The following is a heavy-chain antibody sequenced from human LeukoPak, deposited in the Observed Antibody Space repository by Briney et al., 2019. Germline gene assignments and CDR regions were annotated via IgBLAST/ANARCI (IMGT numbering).Heavy chain of an antibody. J-gene: IGHJ3*02. Sequence: GASVKVSCKASGYTFTSYGISWVRQAPGRGLEWMGWISAYNGNTNYAQKLQGRVTMTTDTSTSTAYMELRSLRSDDTAVYYCASYYDSSGYYSRGAFDIWGQGTMVTVSS. CDR3: ASYYDSSGYYSRGAFDI. V-gene: IGHV1-18*01. D-gene: IGHD3-22*01. CDR1: GYTFTSYG. CDR2: ISAYNGNT.